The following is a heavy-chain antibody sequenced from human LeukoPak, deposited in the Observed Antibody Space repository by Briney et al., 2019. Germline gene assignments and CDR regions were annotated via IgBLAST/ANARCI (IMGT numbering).Heavy chain of an antibody. Sequence: SVKVSCKASGGTFSSYAISWVRQAPGQGLEWMGGIIPIFGTANYAQKFQGRVTITADESTSTAYMELSSLRSEDTAVYYRARDLSSEYCSSISCYFGYYYYMDVWGKGTTVTVSS. CDR3: ARDLSSEYCSSISCYFGYYYYMDV. V-gene: IGHV1-69*13. D-gene: IGHD2-2*01. CDR1: GGTFSSYA. J-gene: IGHJ6*03. CDR2: IIPIFGTA.